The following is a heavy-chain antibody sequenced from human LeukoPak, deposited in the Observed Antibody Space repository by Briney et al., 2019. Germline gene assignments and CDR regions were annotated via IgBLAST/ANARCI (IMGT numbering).Heavy chain of an antibody. CDR1: GINFSGYS. D-gene: IGHD2/OR15-2a*01. J-gene: IGHJ6*02. CDR3: AIRGSYDTTYAYDYHAMDV. CDR2: ISCRSRTI. V-gene: IGHV3-48*02. Sequence: TGGSLRLSCAASGINFSGYSMHWVRQAPGKGLEWVSYISCRSRTIYYADSVKGRFTISRDNAKNSLHLQINSLRDEDTAVYYCAIRGSYDTTYAYDYHAMDVWGQGTAVTVSS.